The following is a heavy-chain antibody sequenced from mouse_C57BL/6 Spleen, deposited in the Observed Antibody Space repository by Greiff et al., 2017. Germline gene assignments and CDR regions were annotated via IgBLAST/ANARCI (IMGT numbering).Heavy chain of an antibody. CDR3: ASGVSC. J-gene: IGHJ4*01. D-gene: IGHD2-13*01. Sequence: QVQLQQPGAELVMPGASVKLSCKASGYTFTSYWMHWVKQRPGQGLEWIGEIDPSDSYTNYNQKFKGKSTLTVDKSSSTAYMQLSSLTSGDSAVYYCASGVSCWGQGASVSVSS. CDR2: IDPSDSYT. CDR1: GYTFTSYW. V-gene: IGHV1-69*01.